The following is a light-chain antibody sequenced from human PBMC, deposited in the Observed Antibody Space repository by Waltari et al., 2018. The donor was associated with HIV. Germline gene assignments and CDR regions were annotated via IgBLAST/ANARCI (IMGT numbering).Light chain of an antibody. Sequence: QSALPQPASVSGSPSQSITISCTGTSRDINYDTYVPSYQHQPGKVPKVIISEVTNRPSGVSSRFSGSKSGNTASLTISGLQAEDEADYFCTSYVSSASPEFGGWTRLTVL. CDR3: TSYVSSASPE. CDR1: SRDINYDTY. J-gene: IGLJ3*02. CDR2: EVT. V-gene: IGLV2-14*01.